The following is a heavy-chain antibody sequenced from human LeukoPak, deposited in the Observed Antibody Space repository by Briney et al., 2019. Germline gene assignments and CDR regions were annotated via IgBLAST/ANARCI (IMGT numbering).Heavy chain of an antibody. CDR2: ISAYNDNT. Sequence: ASVKVSCKASGYTFTSYGISWVRQAPGQGLECMGWISAYNDNTNYAQTLQGRVTMTTGTSTSKAYMELRSLRSDDTAAYYCARVHYDILTGYSYFDYWGQGTLVTVSS. V-gene: IGHV1-18*01. CDR1: GYTFTSYG. CDR3: ARVHYDILTGYSYFDY. J-gene: IGHJ4*02. D-gene: IGHD3-9*01.